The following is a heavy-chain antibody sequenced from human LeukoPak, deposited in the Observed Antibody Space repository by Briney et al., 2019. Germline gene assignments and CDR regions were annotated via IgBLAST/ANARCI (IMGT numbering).Heavy chain of an antibody. CDR1: GYTFTSYG. J-gene: IGHJ5*02. D-gene: IGHD5-18*01. CDR3: ARARVDTAGKYNWFDP. V-gene: IGHV1-18*01. CDR2: ISAYNGNT. Sequence: ASVKVSCKASGYTFTSYGISWVRQAPGQGLEWMGWISAYNGNTNYAQKLQGRVTMTTDTSTSTAYMELRSLRSDDTAVYYCARARVDTAGKYNWFDPWGQGTLVTVSS.